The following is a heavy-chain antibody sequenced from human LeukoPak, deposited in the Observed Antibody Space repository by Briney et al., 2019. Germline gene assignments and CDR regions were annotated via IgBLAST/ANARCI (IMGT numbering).Heavy chain of an antibody. CDR1: GFTFSSYA. V-gene: IGHV3-23*01. D-gene: IGHD3-22*01. CDR3: AKVVFDSIGYYPFDY. CDR2: ISGSGGST. Sequence: PGGSLRLSCAASGFTFSSYAMSWVRQAPGKGLEWVSAISGSGGSTYYADSVKGRFTISRDNSKNTLYLQMNSLRAEDTAVYYCAKVVFDSIGYYPFDYWGQGTLVTVSS. J-gene: IGHJ4*02.